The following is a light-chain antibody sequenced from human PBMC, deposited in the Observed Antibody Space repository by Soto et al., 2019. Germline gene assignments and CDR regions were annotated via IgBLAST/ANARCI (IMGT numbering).Light chain of an antibody. CDR1: QSITSY. CDR2: DAV. Sequence: EIVLTQSPAYLSLTPGERVTLSCRASQSITSYLAWYQKKPGQTPRLLIYDAVNRATGVPDRFSGGGSGTDFTLTISRLEPEDFAVYYCQQYGSSPRTFGQGTKLEIK. J-gene: IGKJ2*01. V-gene: IGKV3-20*01. CDR3: QQYGSSPRT.